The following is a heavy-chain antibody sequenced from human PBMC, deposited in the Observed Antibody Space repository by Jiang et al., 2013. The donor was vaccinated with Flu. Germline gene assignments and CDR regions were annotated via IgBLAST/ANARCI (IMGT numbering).Heavy chain of an antibody. V-gene: IGHV2-70*13. CDR1: GFSFYTRGMC. J-gene: IGHJ5*01. CDR3: VRYFYNTTHQGFDS. D-gene: IGHD1-1*01. Sequence: KPTQTLTLTCTVSGFSFYTRGMCMNWIRQAPGRAPEWLALIDWDDDKYYQTSLKPRLTISKDSSKNQVILTMTDLDPVDTATYYCVRYFYNTTHQGFDSWGQGTLVTVSS. CDR2: IDWDDDK.